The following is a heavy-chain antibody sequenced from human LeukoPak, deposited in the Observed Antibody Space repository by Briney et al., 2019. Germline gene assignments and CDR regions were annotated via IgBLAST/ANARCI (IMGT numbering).Heavy chain of an antibody. Sequence: SGTLSLTCAVSGGSISSSNWWRGGRQPPGKGLGGIGEIYHSGSTNYNPSLKSRVTISVDKSKNQFSLKLSSVTAADTAVYYCARQKGVTIFGVARPYYYYSYMDVWGKGTTVTVSS. J-gene: IGHJ6*03. CDR1: GGSISSSNW. CDR2: IYHSGST. V-gene: IGHV4-4*02. D-gene: IGHD3-3*01. CDR3: ARQKGVTIFGVARPYYYYSYMDV.